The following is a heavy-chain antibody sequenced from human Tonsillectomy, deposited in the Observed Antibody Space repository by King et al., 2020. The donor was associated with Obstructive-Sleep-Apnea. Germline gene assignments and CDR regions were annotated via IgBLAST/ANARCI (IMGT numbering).Heavy chain of an antibody. CDR1: GFTFDDYA. J-gene: IGHJ4*02. D-gene: IGHD6-19*01. V-gene: IGHV3-9*01. CDR2: ISWNAGAI. CDR3: AKDMSSGWYGPLDH. Sequence: VQLVESGGGLVQPGRSLRLTCAASGFTFDDYAIHWVRQSPGKGLEWVSGISWNAGAIGYADSVKGRFTISRDNAKNSLFLQMNSLRPEDTALYYCAKDMSSGWYGPLDHWGQGTLVTVSS.